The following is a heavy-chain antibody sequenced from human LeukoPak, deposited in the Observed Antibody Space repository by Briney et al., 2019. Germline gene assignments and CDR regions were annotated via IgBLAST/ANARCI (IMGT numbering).Heavy chain of an antibody. V-gene: IGHV4-4*02. D-gene: IGHD5-24*01. CDR2: IYHSGST. CDR3: ARAAGWLQSTGFDY. CDR1: GGSISSSNW. J-gene: IGHJ4*02. Sequence: SETLSLTCAVSGGSISSSNWWSWVRQPPGKGLEWIGEIYHSGSTTYNPSLKSRVTISVDKSKNQLSLNLSSVTAADTAVYYCARAAGWLQSTGFDYWGQGVLVTVSS.